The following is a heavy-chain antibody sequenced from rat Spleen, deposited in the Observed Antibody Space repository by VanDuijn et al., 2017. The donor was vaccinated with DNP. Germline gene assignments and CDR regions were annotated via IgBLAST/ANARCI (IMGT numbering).Heavy chain of an antibody. V-gene: IGHV5-31*01. Sequence: EVQLVESGGDLVQPGRSLKLSCVVSGFTVNNFWMAWIRQVPGKGLEWVASISTSGGSTYYRDSVKGRFTISRDNAKNTQYLQMDSLRSEDTATYYCARGTTVVDYWGQGVMVTVSS. D-gene: IGHD1-1*01. CDR1: GFTVNNFW. CDR3: ARGTTVVDY. J-gene: IGHJ2*01. CDR2: ISTSGGST.